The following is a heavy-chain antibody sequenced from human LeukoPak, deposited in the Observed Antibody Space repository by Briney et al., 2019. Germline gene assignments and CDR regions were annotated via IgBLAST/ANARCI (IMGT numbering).Heavy chain of an antibody. D-gene: IGHD4-17*01. CDR2: IIPIFGTT. Sequence: SVKVSCKASGGTFSSYAIDWVRQAPGQGLEWMGGIIPIFGTTNYAQKFQGRVTITAVESMRTAYMELSSLRSEDTGVYYCARVFTNGDYYFDYWGQGTLVTVSS. J-gene: IGHJ4*02. CDR1: GGTFSSYA. V-gene: IGHV1-69*13. CDR3: ARVFTNGDYYFDY.